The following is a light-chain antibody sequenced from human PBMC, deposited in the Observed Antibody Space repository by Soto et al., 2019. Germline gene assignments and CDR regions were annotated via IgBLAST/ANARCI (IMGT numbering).Light chain of an antibody. J-gene: IGLJ2*01. CDR3: SSYTSSNTVV. V-gene: IGLV2-14*01. Sequence: QSVLTQPASVSGSPGQSITISCTGSSSDVGTYNQVSWYQQHAGKVPKLMIYDVRNRASGISDRISGSKSGNTASLTISGLQAEDEADYYCSSYTSSNTVVFGGGTKLTVL. CDR1: SSDVGTYNQ. CDR2: DVR.